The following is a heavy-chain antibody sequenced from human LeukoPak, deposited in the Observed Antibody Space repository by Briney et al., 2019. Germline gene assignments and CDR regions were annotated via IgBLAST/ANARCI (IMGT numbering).Heavy chain of an antibody. CDR3: ARHTGGIGLDY. D-gene: IGHD1-26*01. Sequence: SETLSLTCTASGGSINTYYWSWIRQPPGKGLEWIGNIYYSGSTKYNPSLRSRVTISLDTPTNQFSLKLSSVTAADTAVYYCARHTGGIGLDYWGQGTLVTVSS. V-gene: IGHV4-59*08. CDR1: GGSINTYY. CDR2: IYYSGST. J-gene: IGHJ4*02.